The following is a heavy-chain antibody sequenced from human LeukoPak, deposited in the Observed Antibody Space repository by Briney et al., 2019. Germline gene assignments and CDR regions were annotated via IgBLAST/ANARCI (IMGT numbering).Heavy chain of an antibody. CDR3: AREEMVRGVIIGRFDAFDI. V-gene: IGHV3-33*01. D-gene: IGHD3-10*01. J-gene: IGHJ3*02. CDR1: GFTFSSYG. Sequence: GRSLRLSCAASGFTFSSYGMHWVRQAPGKGLEWVAVIWYDGSNKYYADTVKGRFTISRDNSKNTLYLQMNSLRAEDTAVCYCAREEMVRGVIIGRFDAFDIWGQGTMVTVSS. CDR2: IWYDGSNK.